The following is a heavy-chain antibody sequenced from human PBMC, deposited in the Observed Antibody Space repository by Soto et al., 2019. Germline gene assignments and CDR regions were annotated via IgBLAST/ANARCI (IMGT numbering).Heavy chain of an antibody. J-gene: IGHJ3*02. CDR2: MNPNTGYT. CDR3: ARQDLSAFDI. Sequence: VTSVNVSCTAPVYTVAVYDIHCVRQATGQGLEWMGWMNPNTGYTANAQKFQGRVTITRDTSASTAYMELRSLRSDDTAVYYCARQDLSAFDIWGQGTMVTVSS. D-gene: IGHD2-15*01. V-gene: IGHV1-8*01. CDR1: VYTVAVYD.